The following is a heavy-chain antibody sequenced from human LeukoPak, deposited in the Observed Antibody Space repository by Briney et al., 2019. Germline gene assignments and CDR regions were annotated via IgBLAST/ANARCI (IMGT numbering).Heavy chain of an antibody. CDR2: IWNDGSNK. V-gene: IGHV3-33*08. D-gene: IGHD3-10*01. CDR3: ARASGPFDY. CDR1: GFTFSVYG. J-gene: IGHJ4*02. Sequence: TGGSLRLSCAASGFTFSVYGMHWVRQAPGKGLEWVGVIWNDGSNKYYADSVKGRFTISRDNSKNTLYLQMNSLRAEDTAVYSCARASGPFDYWGQGTLVTVSS.